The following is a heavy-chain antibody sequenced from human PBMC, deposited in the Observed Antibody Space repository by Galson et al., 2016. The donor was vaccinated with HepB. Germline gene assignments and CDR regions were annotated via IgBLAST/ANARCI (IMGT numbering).Heavy chain of an antibody. J-gene: IGHJ6*04. CDR2: VHDSDDDT. CDR1: GFTFSNYA. Sequence: SLRLSCAASGFTFSNYAMTWVRQAPGKGLEWVSVVHDSDDDTNYADAVQGRFTISRDNFKNTLYLQMNSLRAEDTAVYYCARLIASPWNDYYYYGMDVWGKGTTVTVSS. D-gene: IGHD3-16*01. V-gene: IGHV3-23*01. CDR3: ARLIASPWNDYYYYGMDV.